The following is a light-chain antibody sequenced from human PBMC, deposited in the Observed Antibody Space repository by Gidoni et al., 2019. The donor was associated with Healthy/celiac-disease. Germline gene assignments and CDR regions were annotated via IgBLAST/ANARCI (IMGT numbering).Light chain of an antibody. Sequence: QSALTQPASVSGSPGQTITISCTGTSSDVGGYNYVSWYQQHPGKAPKLMIYEVSTRPSGVSNRFSGSKSGNTASLTISGLQAEDAADYYCSSYTSSSNWVFGGGTKLTVL. CDR2: EVS. CDR3: SSYTSSSNWV. J-gene: IGLJ3*02. V-gene: IGLV2-14*01. CDR1: SSDVGGYNY.